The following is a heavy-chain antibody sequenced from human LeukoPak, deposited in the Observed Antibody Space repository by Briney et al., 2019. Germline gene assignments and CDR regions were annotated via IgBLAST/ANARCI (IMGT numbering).Heavy chain of an antibody. J-gene: IGHJ3*02. V-gene: IGHV1-2*06. CDR3: ARDTDLHYYDSSGYPDAFDI. Sequence: VASVKVSCKASGYTFTGYYMHWVRQAPGQGLEWMGRINPNSGGTNYAQKFQGRVTMTRDTSISTAYMELSRLRSDDTAVYYCARDTDLHYYDSSGYPDAFDIWGQGTMATVSS. D-gene: IGHD3-22*01. CDR1: GYTFTGYY. CDR2: INPNSGGT.